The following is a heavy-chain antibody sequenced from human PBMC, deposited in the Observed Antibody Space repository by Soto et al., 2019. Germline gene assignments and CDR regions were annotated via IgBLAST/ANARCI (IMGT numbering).Heavy chain of an antibody. Sequence: PGGSLRLYCSASGVDFSECNMNWVRQAPGKGLEWISYISRGGDTIYYADSVKGRFTVSRDNTNNSLFLVMNSLRDEDTAVYYCTRDPIRGDGYVFDYWGQGTMVTVSS. D-gene: IGHD2-21*01. CDR3: TRDPIRGDGYVFDY. V-gene: IGHV3-48*02. J-gene: IGHJ4*02. CDR2: ISRGGDTI. CDR1: GVDFSECN.